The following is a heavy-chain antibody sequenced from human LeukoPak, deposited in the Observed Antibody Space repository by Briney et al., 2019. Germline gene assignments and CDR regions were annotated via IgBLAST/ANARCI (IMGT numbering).Heavy chain of an antibody. CDR2: ISGSGRST. J-gene: IGHJ6*02. D-gene: IGHD3-16*02. CDR1: GFTFSSYA. CDR3: AKALDGYNGMDV. Sequence: GGSLRLSCAASGFTFSSYAMSWVRQAPGKGLAWVSGISGSGRSTHSADSVKGRFTISRDNSKNMLYLQMNSLRAEDTALYYCAKALDGYNGMDVWGQGTTVIVSS. V-gene: IGHV3-23*01.